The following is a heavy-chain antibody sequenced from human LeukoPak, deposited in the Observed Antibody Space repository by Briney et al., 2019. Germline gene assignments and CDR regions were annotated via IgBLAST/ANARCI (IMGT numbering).Heavy chain of an antibody. V-gene: IGHV1-2*02. CDR1: GYTFTGYY. Sequence: GASVKVSCKASGYTFTGYYMHWVRQAPGQGLEWMGWINPNSGGTNYAQKFQGRVTMTRDTSISTAYMELSRLRSDDTAVYSCARAFSPVIVVVVAATPYQYFQHWGQGTLVTASS. CDR2: INPNSGGT. D-gene: IGHD2-15*01. CDR3: ARAFSPVIVVVVAATPYQYFQH. J-gene: IGHJ1*01.